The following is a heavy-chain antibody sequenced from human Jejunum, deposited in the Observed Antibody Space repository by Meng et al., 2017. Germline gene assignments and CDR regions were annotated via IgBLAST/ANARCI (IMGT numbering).Heavy chain of an antibody. J-gene: IGHJ4*02. CDR1: GFTPSSFE. D-gene: IGHD3-10*01. Sequence: GGSLRRSCAAAGFTPSSFEMNWVRQAPGKGLEWVSYISSGSTIYYADSVKGRFTISRDDAKNSLFLQMNSLRAEDTALYYCAREGDDYYGSGIFLWGQGTLVTVSS. CDR3: AREGDDYYGSGIFL. CDR2: ISSGSTI. V-gene: IGHV3-48*03.